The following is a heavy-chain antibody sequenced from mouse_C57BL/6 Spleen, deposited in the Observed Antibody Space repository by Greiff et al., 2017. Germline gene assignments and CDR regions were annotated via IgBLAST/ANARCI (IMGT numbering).Heavy chain of an antibody. CDR2: INPNNGGT. CDR1: GYTFTDYN. Sequence: EVKLVESGPELVKPGASVKMSCKASGYTFTDYNMHWVKQSHGKSLEWIGYINPNNGGTSYNQKFKGKATLTVNKSSSTAYMELRSLTSEDSAVYYCARSHYGSRGAMDYWGQGTSVTVSS. J-gene: IGHJ4*01. D-gene: IGHD1-1*01. V-gene: IGHV1-22*01. CDR3: ARSHYGSRGAMDY.